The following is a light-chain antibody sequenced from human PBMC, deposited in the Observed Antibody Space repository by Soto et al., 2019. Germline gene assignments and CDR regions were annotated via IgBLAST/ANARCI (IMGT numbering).Light chain of an antibody. CDR2: GNS. J-gene: IGLJ2*01. CDR1: SSNIGAGYD. Sequence: QSVLTQPPSVSGAPGQRVTISCTGSSSNIGAGYDVHWYQQLPGTAPKLLTYGNSNRPSGVPDRFSGSKSGTSASLAITGLQAEDEADYYCQSYDSRLSGSIFGGGTKLTVL. V-gene: IGLV1-40*01. CDR3: QSYDSRLSGSI.